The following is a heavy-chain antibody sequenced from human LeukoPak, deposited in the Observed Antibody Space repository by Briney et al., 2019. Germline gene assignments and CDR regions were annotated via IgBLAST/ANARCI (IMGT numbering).Heavy chain of an antibody. CDR1: GFTFSSYW. CDR3: GPQGGDYPIQH. J-gene: IGHJ1*01. V-gene: IGHV3-7*01. CDR2: IKQDGSEK. Sequence: PGGSLRLSCAASGFTFSSYWMSWVRQAPGKGLEWVANIKQDGSEKYYVDSVKGRFTISRDNAKNSLYLQMNSLRAEDTAVYYCGPQGGDYPIQHWGQGTLVTVSS. D-gene: IGHD3-16*01.